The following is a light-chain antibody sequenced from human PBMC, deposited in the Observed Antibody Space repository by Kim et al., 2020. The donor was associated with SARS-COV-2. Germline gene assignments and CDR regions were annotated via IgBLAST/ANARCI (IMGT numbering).Light chain of an antibody. J-gene: IGKJ5*01. CDR1: QSVRSGY. Sequence: VLTQSPGTMSLSLGERATLSCRASQSVRSGYLAWYQQKPGQAPRLLIYDASSRATGIPDRFSGSGSGTDFTLTISRLEPEDFAVYYCQQYTGSPITFGQGTRLEIK. CDR3: QQYTGSPIT. V-gene: IGKV3-20*01. CDR2: DAS.